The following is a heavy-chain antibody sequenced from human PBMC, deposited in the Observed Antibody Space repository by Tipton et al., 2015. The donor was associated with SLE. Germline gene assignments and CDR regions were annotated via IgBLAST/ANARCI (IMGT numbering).Heavy chain of an antibody. V-gene: IGHV4-61*02. CDR2: IYNTGST. J-gene: IGHJ3*02. Sequence: TLSLTCTVSGGSISLGCYSWSWLRQPAGKGLEWVGRIYNTGSTNYNSSLQSRVTISLDTSNNQFSLKLHSVTVADTAVYYCARGGLYETSAYSVGFDIWGQGTMVTVSP. CDR3: ARGGLYETSAYSVGFDI. CDR1: GGSISLGCYS. D-gene: IGHD3-22*01.